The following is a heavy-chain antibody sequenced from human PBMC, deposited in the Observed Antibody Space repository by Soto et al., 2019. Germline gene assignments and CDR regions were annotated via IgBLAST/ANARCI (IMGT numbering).Heavy chain of an antibody. D-gene: IGHD2-21*02. CDR2: IKSKTDGGTT. J-gene: IGHJ4*02. CDR3: TALYCGGDCYSGWTDY. CDR1: GFTFSDSW. V-gene: IGHV3-15*01. Sequence: PGGSLRLSCAASGFTFSDSWMSWVRQAPGKGLEWVGRIKSKTDGGTTDYAAPVKGRFTISRDDSKNTLYPQMNSLKTEDTAVYYCTALYCGGDCYSGWTDYWGQGTLVTVSS.